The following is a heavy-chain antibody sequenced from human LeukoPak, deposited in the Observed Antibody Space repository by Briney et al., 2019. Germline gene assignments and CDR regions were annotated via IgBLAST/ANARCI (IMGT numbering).Heavy chain of an antibody. CDR2: IYHSGST. V-gene: IGHV4-30-2*01. CDR3: ARAGEYYYDNSGYYPNDAFDI. Sequence: SETLSLTCAVSGGSISSGGYSWSWIRQPPGKGLEWIGYIYHSGSTYYNPSLKSRVTISVDRSKNQFSLKLSSVTAADTAVYYCARAGEYYYDNSGYYPNDAFDIWGQGTMVTVSS. J-gene: IGHJ3*02. CDR1: GGSISSGGYS. D-gene: IGHD3-22*01.